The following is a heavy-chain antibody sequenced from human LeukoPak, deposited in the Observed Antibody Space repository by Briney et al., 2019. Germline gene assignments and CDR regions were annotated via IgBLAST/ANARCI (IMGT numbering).Heavy chain of an antibody. V-gene: IGHV1-2*02. CDR2: INPNSGGT. Sequence: ASVKVSCKASGYTFTGYYMHWVRQAPGQGLEWMGWINPNSGGTNYVQKFQGRVTMTRDTSISTAYMELSRLRSDDTAVYYCARGYYDSSGYYYFDYWGQGTLVTVSS. CDR1: GYTFTGYY. D-gene: IGHD3-22*01. J-gene: IGHJ4*02. CDR3: ARGYYDSSGYYYFDY.